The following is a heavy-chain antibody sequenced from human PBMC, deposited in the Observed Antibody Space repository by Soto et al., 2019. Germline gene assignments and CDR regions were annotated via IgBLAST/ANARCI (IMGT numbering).Heavy chain of an antibody. CDR3: ARLEGLATISYYFDF. J-gene: IGHJ4*02. CDR1: GGSISSSSYY. V-gene: IGHV4-39*01. D-gene: IGHD3-9*01. CDR2: IYYSGNT. Sequence: PSETLSLTCTVSGGSISSSSYYWGWIRQPPGKGLEWIGSIYYSGNTYYNPSLKSRVTISVDTSKSQFSLKLSSVTAADSAVYFCARLEGLATISYYFDFWGPGALVTVSS.